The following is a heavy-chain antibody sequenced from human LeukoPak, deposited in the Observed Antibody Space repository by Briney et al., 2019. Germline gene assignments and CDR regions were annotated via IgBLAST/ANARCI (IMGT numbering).Heavy chain of an antibody. CDR3: ARDRYSSGGSYFDY. D-gene: IGHD6-19*01. CDR1: GVSISSYY. CDR2: IYYSGST. J-gene: IGHJ4*02. Sequence: SETLSLTCTVSGVSISSYYWSWLRQPPGKGLEWVGYIYYSGSTNYNPSLKSRVTISVDKYKNQFSLKLSSVTAADTAVYYCARDRYSSGGSYFDYWGQGTLLTLSS. V-gene: IGHV4-59*01.